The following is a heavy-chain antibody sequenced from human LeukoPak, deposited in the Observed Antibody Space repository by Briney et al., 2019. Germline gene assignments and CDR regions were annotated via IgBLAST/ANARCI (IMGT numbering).Heavy chain of an antibody. Sequence: SETLSLTCTVSGGSISSSSYYWSWIRQPPGKGLEWIGEINHSGSTNYNPSLKSRVTISVDTSKNQFSLKLSSVTAADTAVYYCARGETLSKAYCGGDCYPSFDYWGQGTLVTVSS. V-gene: IGHV4-39*07. CDR1: GGSISSSSYY. D-gene: IGHD2-21*02. CDR3: ARGETLSKAYCGGDCYPSFDY. J-gene: IGHJ4*02. CDR2: INHSGST.